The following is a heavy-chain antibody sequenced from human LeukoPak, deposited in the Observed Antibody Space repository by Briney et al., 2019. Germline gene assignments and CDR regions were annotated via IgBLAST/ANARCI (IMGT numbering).Heavy chain of an antibody. CDR2: IKRETDGGTI. CDR3: TTDRYYDNSELQFQH. J-gene: IGHJ1*01. D-gene: IGHD3-22*01. Sequence: KTGGSLRLSCAASGFIFSSYSMSWVRQAPGKGLEWLGRIKRETDGGTIDYAAPVKGRFTISRDDSRNTLYLRMDSLKIEDTAVYYCTTDRYYDNSELQFQHWGQGTLVTVSS. CDR1: GFIFSSYS. V-gene: IGHV3-15*01.